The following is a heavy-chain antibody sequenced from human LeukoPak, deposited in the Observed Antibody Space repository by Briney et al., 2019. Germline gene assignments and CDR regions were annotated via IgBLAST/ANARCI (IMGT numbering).Heavy chain of an antibody. V-gene: IGHV1-2*02. CDR2: INPNSGGT. D-gene: IGHD6-19*01. Sequence: GASVTVSCKASGYTFTGYYMHWVRQAPGQGLEWMGWINPNSGGTNYAQKFQGRVTMTRDTSISTAYMELSRLRSDDTAVYYCARAWGQWLVRGGDYWGQGTLVTVSS. J-gene: IGHJ4*02. CDR3: ARAWGQWLVRGGDY. CDR1: GYTFTGYY.